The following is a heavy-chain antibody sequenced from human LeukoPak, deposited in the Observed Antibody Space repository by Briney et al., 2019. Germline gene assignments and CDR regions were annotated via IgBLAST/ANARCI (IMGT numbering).Heavy chain of an antibody. Sequence: GGSLRLSCAASGFTFSNAWMSWVRQAPGKGLEWVGRIKSKTDGGTTDYAAPVKGRFTISRDDSKNTLYLQMNSLKTEDTAVYYCTTLTYYDFWSGYYTEYYFDYWGQGTLVAVSS. V-gene: IGHV3-15*01. CDR3: TTLTYYDFWSGYYTEYYFDY. D-gene: IGHD3-3*01. J-gene: IGHJ4*02. CDR1: GFTFSNAW. CDR2: IKSKTDGGTT.